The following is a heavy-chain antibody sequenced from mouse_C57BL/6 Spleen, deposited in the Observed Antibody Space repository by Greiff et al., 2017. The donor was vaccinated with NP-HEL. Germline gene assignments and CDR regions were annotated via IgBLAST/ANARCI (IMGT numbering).Heavy chain of an antibody. CDR2: INPYNGGT. Sequence: VQLQQSGPVLVKPGASVKMSCKASGYTFTDYYMNWVKQSHRKSLEWIGVINPYNGGTSYNQKFKGKATLTVDKSSSTAYMELNSLTSEDSAVYYCARYYYGGDYWGQGTTLTVSS. CDR1: GYTFTDYY. D-gene: IGHD1-1*01. CDR3: ARYYYGGDY. J-gene: IGHJ2*01. V-gene: IGHV1-19*01.